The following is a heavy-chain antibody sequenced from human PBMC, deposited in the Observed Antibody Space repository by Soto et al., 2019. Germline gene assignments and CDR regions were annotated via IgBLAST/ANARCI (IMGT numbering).Heavy chain of an antibody. CDR2: IIHILGIA. CDR3: ARPGGDSIYAFDI. D-gene: IGHD3-3*02. Sequence: QVQLVQSGAEVKKPGSSVKVSCKASGGTFSSYTISWVRQAPGQGLEWMGRIIHILGIANYAQKFQGRVTITADKSTSTAYMELSSLRSEDTAVYYCARPGGDSIYAFDIWGQGTMVTVSS. CDR1: GGTFSSYT. J-gene: IGHJ3*02. V-gene: IGHV1-69*02.